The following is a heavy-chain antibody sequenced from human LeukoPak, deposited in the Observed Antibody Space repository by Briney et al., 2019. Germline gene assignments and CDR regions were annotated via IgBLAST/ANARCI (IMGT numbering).Heavy chain of an antibody. CDR3: ARAGEVGGGGRWLQLSQDAFDI. Sequence: SETLSLTCTVSGGSISNYYWSWIRQPPGKGLEWIGYIYYSGSTNYNPSLKSRVTISVDTSKNQFSLKLSSVTAADTAVYCCARAGEVGGGGRWLQLSQDAFDIWGQGTMVTVSS. V-gene: IGHV4-59*01. J-gene: IGHJ3*02. CDR1: GGSISNYY. CDR2: IYYSGST. D-gene: IGHD5-24*01.